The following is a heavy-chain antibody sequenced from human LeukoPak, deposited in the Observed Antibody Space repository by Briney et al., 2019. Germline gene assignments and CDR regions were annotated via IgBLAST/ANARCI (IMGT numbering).Heavy chain of an antibody. CDR1: GFTFSSYG. CDR2: ISGTAFST. CDR3: AKDTGSGYDYFSYYFDY. J-gene: IGHJ4*02. D-gene: IGHD5-12*01. Sequence: GGTLRLSCTASGFTFSSYGMGWVRQAPGKGLEWVSLISGTAFSTYYADSVRGRFTISRDNSKNTLYLQMNSLRAEDTAVYYCAKDTGSGYDYFSYYFDYWGQGTLVTVSS. V-gene: IGHV3-23*01.